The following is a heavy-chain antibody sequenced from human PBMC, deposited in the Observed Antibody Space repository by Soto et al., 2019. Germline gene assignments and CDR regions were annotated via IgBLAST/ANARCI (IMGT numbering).Heavy chain of an antibody. CDR1: GGSISSYY. CDR3: PRGSTYSTP. J-gene: IGHJ5*02. V-gene: IGHV4-4*07. CDR2: IYTSAST. D-gene: IGHD4-4*01. Sequence: NPSETLSLTCTASGGSISSYYWSWIRQPAGKGLEWIGRIYTSASTNYNPSHKSRVTMSVDTSKNQFSLTLSSLIAADAAVYHCPRGSTYSTPWGQGTLVTVSS.